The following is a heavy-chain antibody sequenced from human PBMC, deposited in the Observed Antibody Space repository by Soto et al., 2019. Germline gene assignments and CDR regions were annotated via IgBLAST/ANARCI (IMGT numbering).Heavy chain of an antibody. CDR3: ARVSIPGIYGEDV. J-gene: IGHJ6*02. V-gene: IGHV1-69*06. CDR2: IIPIFKTA. CDR1: GGTFGNYA. D-gene: IGHD2-2*01. Sequence: SVKVSCKASGGTFGNYAIIWVRQAPGQGLEWMGKIIPIFKTANYAQKFQGRLTISADRSPRTDTAYMELSSLRSDDTAVYYCARVSIPGIYGEDVWGQGTTVTLSS.